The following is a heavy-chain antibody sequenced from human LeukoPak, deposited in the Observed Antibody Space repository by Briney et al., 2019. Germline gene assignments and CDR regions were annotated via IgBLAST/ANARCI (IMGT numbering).Heavy chain of an antibody. CDR2: IYYSGST. CDR3: ARDQRGRGYSLHYFDY. CDR1: GGSISSYY. J-gene: IGHJ4*02. Sequence: SETLSLTCTVSGGSISSYYWSWIRQPPGKGLEWIGYIYYSGSTNYNPSLKSRVTISVDTSKNQFSLKLSSVTAADTAVYYCARDQRGRGYSLHYFDYWGQGTLVTVSS. D-gene: IGHD5-18*01. V-gene: IGHV4-59*01.